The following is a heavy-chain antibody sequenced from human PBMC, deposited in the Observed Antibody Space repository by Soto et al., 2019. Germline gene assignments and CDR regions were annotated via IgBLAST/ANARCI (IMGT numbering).Heavy chain of an antibody. J-gene: IGHJ4*02. CDR1: GFTFSSYS. V-gene: IGHV3-48*02. CDR3: ARSEYCLRSCSIAY. Sequence: EVQLVESGGGLVQPGGSLRLSCAASGFTFSSYSMNWVRQAPGKGLEWVSYISSSSSTIYYADSVKGRFTISRDNAKNPLYLQINSLSDEDTAVYYCARSEYCLRSCSIAYWGQGTLVTFSS. D-gene: IGHD2-15*01. CDR2: ISSSSSTI.